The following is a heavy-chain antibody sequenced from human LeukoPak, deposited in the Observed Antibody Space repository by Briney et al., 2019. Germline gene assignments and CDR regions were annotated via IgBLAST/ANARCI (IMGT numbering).Heavy chain of an antibody. CDR1: GYTLTGYY. CDR3: ARGRNYYGSGSYYHFDY. J-gene: IGHJ4*02. V-gene: IGHV1-2*04. D-gene: IGHD3-10*01. CDR2: INPNSGGT. Sequence: ASVKVSCKASGYTLTGYYMHWVRQAPGQGLEWMGWINPNSGGTNYAQKFQGWVTMTRDTSISTAYMELSRLRSDDTAVYYCARGRNYYGSGSYYHFDYWGQGTLVTVSS.